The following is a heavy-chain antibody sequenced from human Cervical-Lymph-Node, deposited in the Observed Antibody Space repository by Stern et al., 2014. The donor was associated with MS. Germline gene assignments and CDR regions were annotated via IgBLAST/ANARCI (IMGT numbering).Heavy chain of an antibody. CDR2: ISSSSSYI. V-gene: IGHV3-21*01. J-gene: IGHJ4*02. D-gene: IGHD3-22*01. CDR1: GFTFSSYS. Sequence: VQLVESGGGLVKPGGSLRLSCAASGFTFSSYSMNWVRQAPGKGLEWVSSISSSSSYIYYADSVKGRFTISRDNAKNSLYLQMNSLRAEDTAVYYCAMETYYYDSSGYYWGQGTLVTVSS. CDR3: AMETYYYDSSGYY.